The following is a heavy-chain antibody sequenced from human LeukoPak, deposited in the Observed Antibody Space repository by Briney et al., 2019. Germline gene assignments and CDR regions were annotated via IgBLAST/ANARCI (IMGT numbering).Heavy chain of an antibody. CDR1: GYIFTSYS. D-gene: IGHD6-13*01. CDR3: AREEGAPIAAANI. J-gene: IGHJ3*02. V-gene: IGHV1-18*01. Sequence: ASVKVSCKASGYIFTSYSISWVRQAPGQGLEWMGWISAYNGDTNYVQKFQGRVTMTTDTSTSTAYMELKSLRSDDTAVYYCAREEGAPIAAANIWGLGTKGTVSS. CDR2: ISAYNGDT.